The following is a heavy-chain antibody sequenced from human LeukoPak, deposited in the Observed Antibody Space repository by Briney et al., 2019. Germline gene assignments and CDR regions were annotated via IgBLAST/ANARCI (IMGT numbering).Heavy chain of an antibody. V-gene: IGHV4-59*01. Sequence: SETLSLTCNVSGGSISRYLWSWIRQPPGKGLEWIGYIYYSGSTRYNPSLKSRVTISVDTSKNHFSLKLSSVTAADTAVYYCARQPFYYGSSGSYSYYYYMDVWGKGTTVTVSS. CDR2: IYYSGST. D-gene: IGHD3-22*01. J-gene: IGHJ6*03. CDR3: ARQPFYYGSSGSYSYYYYMDV. CDR1: GGSISRYL.